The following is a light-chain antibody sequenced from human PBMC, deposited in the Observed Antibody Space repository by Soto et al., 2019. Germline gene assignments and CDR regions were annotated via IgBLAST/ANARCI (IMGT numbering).Light chain of an antibody. CDR2: GAS. J-gene: IGKJ5*01. CDR1: QSFSSN. V-gene: IGKV3-15*01. CDR3: QQRSNWPPIT. Sequence: EIVMTQSPATLSVSPGERATLSCRASQSFSSNLAWYQQKPGQAPRLLIYGASTRATGVPDRFSGSGSGTQFTLTISRLQSEDSAVYYCQQRSNWPPITFGQGTRLEIK.